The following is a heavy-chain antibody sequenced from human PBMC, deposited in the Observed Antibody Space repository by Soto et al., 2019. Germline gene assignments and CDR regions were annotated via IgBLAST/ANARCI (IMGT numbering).Heavy chain of an antibody. CDR2: MNPNSGNT. V-gene: IGHV1-8*01. D-gene: IGHD6-19*01. CDR1: FTSYD. J-gene: IGHJ6*02. CDR3: ARGPGSSDWRFSYYYMDV. Sequence: QVQLVQSGAEVKKPGASVKVSCTFTSYDINWVRQATGQGLEWMGWMNPNSGNTRYAQKFQGRVTMTRNTSNFTAHMELSSLRSEDTAVYYCARGPGSSDWRFSYYYMDVWGQGTTVTVSS.